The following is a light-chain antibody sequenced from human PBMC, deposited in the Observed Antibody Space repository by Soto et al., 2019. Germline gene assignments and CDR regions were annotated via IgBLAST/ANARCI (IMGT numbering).Light chain of an antibody. Sequence: QPVLTQPASVSGSPGQSITISCTGTSSDVGGYNYVSWYQQHPGKAPKLMIYDVSNRPSGVSNRFSGSKSGNTASLTISGLQAEDEADYYCSSYTSSSTLPFYVXGTGTKVTVL. CDR3: SSYTSSSTLPFYV. J-gene: IGLJ1*01. V-gene: IGLV2-14*01. CDR2: DVS. CDR1: SSDVGGYNY.